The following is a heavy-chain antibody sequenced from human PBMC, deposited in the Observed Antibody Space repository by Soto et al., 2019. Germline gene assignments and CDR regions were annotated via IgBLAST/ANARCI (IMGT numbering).Heavy chain of an antibody. V-gene: IGHV3-23*01. Sequence: EVQLLESGGGLVQPGGSLRLSCAASGFTFSSYAMNWVRQAPGKGLEWVSVISGSGGSIHYADSVKGRFTISRDNSKNSLYRQMNRLRSADTAVYYCPFRSIGWYFDYWGQGTLVTVSS. D-gene: IGHD6-19*01. CDR2: ISGSGGSI. CDR1: GFTFSSYA. CDR3: PFRSIGWYFDY. J-gene: IGHJ4*02.